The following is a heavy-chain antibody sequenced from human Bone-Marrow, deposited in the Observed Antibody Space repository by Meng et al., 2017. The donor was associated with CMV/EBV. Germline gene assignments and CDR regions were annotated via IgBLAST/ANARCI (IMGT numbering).Heavy chain of an antibody. D-gene: IGHD6-13*01. Sequence: ASVKVSCKASGYTFTGYYMHWVRQAPGQGLEWMGWINPNSGGTNYAQKFQGRVTMTRDTSISTAYMELSRLRSDDTAVYYWARVPLVGSGWYSAGGTNDYWGQGTLVTSPQ. V-gene: IGHV1-2*02. J-gene: IGHJ4*02. CDR2: INPNSGGT. CDR3: ARVPLVGSGWYSAGGTNDY. CDR1: GYTFTGYY.